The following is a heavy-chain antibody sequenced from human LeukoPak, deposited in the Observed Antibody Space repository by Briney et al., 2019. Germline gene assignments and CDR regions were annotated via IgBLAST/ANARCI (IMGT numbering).Heavy chain of an antibody. Sequence: PGGSLRLSCAASGFTFSSYAMSWVRQAPGKGLEWVSAISGSGGSTYYADSVKGRFTISRDNSKNTLYLQMNSLRAEDTAVYYCAKSRRGGSSEPGDYWGQGTLVTVSS. CDR3: AKSRRGGSSEPGDY. CDR1: GFTFSSYA. D-gene: IGHD2-15*01. J-gene: IGHJ4*02. V-gene: IGHV3-23*01. CDR2: ISGSGGST.